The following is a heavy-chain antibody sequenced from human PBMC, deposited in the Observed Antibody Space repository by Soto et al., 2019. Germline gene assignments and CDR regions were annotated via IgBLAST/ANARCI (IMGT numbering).Heavy chain of an antibody. Sequence: SETLSLTSTVSGGNIISYYWSWIRQPPGKGLEWIGYIYYSGSTNYNPSLKSRVTISVDTSKNQFSLKLSSVTAADTAVYYCARQYEVPPSEYNWFDPWGQGTLVTVSS. J-gene: IGHJ5*02. CDR2: IYYSGST. D-gene: IGHD3-10*01. CDR3: ARQYEVPPSEYNWFDP. CDR1: GGNIISYY. V-gene: IGHV4-59*08.